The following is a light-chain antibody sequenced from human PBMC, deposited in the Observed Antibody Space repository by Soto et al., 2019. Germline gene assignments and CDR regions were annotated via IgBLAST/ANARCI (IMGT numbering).Light chain of an antibody. J-gene: IGKJ1*01. CDR1: ETVATN. CDR2: GAS. V-gene: IGKV3-15*01. Sequence: EVVMTQSPATLSVSPGERATLSCRASETVATNLAWYQQKPGQAPRLLISGASTRAAGISDRFRGSGSGTEFTLTIRSLRSEDSAIYYCQQYFGWPPMTFGQGTKVEI. CDR3: QQYFGWPPMT.